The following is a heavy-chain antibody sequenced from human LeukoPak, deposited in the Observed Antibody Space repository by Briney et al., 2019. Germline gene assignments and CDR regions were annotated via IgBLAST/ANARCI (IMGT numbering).Heavy chain of an antibody. D-gene: IGHD3-3*01. CDR2: ISSSISTI. V-gene: IGHV3-48*01. CDR1: GFTFSSYS. J-gene: IGHJ3*02. Sequence: GGSLRLSCAASGFTFSSYSMNWVRQAPGNGLEWVSYISSSISTIYYADSVKGRFTISRYNAKNSLYLQMNSLRAEDTAVYYCARGLDFWSGYYHDAFDIWGQGTMVTVSS. CDR3: ARGLDFWSGYYHDAFDI.